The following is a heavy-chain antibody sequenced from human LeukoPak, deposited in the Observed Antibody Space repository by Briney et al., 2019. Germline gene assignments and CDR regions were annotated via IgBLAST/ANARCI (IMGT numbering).Heavy chain of an antibody. CDR3: ARQASYSSSWDL. J-gene: IGHJ4*02. Sequence: SETLSLTCTVSGGSISSSSYYWGWIHQPPGKGLEWIGSIYYSGSTYYNPSLKSRVTISVDTSKNQFSLKLSSVTAADTAVYYCARQASYSSSWDLWGQGTLVTVSS. CDR2: IYYSGST. CDR1: GGSISSSSYY. V-gene: IGHV4-39*01. D-gene: IGHD6-13*01.